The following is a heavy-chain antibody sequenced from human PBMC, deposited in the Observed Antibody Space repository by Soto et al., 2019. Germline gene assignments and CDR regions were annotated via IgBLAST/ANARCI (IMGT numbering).Heavy chain of an antibody. CDR2: ISYSGGT. J-gene: IGHJ6*02. CDR1: GASISSYY. Sequence: SETLSLTCTVSGASISSYYWSWIRQPPGRGLEWIAYISYSGGTSYNPSLKSRVTISLDTSKNQFSLKLSSVTAADTAVYYCARDLRAVYYYYGMDGWGQGTTVTVAS. V-gene: IGHV4-59*12. CDR3: ARDLRAVYYYYGMDG.